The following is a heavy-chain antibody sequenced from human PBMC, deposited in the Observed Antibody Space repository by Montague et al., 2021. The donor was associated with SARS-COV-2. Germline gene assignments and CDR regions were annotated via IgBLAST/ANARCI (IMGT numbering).Heavy chain of an antibody. V-gene: IGHV2-70*01. J-gene: IGHJ4*02. D-gene: IGHD3-9*01. Sequence: PALVKPTQTLTLTCTFSGFSLSTSGMCVSWIRQPPGKALEWLALIDWDDDKYYSTSPKTRLTISKDTSKNQVVLTMTNMDPVDTATYYCARIRDYDILTGSYYGFDYWGQGTLVTVSS. CDR3: ARIRDYDILTGSYYGFDY. CDR1: GFSLSTSGMC. CDR2: IDWDDDK.